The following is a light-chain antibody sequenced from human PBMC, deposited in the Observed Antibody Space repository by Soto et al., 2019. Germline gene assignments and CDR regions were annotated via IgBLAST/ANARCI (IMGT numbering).Light chain of an antibody. CDR2: DIS. J-gene: IGKJ5*01. V-gene: IGKV3-15*01. Sequence: TQFPAILSASPGGWATLSCLAAQDVTTNFAWYQLRRGQPPRLLIYDISTRATGVPARFSGSGSGTEFTLTISGLQSEDFATYHCQQSYSVPITFGQGTRLEIK. CDR1: QDVTTN. CDR3: QQSYSVPIT.